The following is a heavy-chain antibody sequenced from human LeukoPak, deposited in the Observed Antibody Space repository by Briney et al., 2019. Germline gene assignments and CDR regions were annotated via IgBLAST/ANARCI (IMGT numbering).Heavy chain of an antibody. CDR1: GFTFSSYG. J-gene: IGHJ4*02. D-gene: IGHD3-22*01. Sequence: PGGSLRLSCAASGFTFSSYGMSWVRQAPGKGLEWVAFIRYDGSNKYYADSVKGRFTISRDNSKNTLYLQMNSLRAEDTAVYYCAKATLYDSSGYGGYFDYWGQGTLVTVSS. CDR2: IRYDGSNK. CDR3: AKATLYDSSGYGGYFDY. V-gene: IGHV3-30*02.